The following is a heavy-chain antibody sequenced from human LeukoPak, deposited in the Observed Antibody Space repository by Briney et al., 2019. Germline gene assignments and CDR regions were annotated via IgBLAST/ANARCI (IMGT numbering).Heavy chain of an antibody. D-gene: IGHD3-22*01. CDR2: IDPSGGST. J-gene: IGHJ4*02. V-gene: IGHV1-46*01. CDR3: ARDPVLGYYDSSGMGY. CDR1: GYTFTSYY. Sequence: ASVNVPCKASGYTFTSYYIHWVRQAPGQGLEWMGIIDPSGGSTNYAQKFQGRVTMTRDTSTSTVYMELSSLRSEDTAVYYCARDPVLGYYDSSGMGYWGQGTLVTVSS.